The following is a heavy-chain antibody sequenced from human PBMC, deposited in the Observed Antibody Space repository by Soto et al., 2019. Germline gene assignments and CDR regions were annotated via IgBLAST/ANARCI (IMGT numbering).Heavy chain of an antibody. Sequence: GGSLRLSCTASGFTFGEYAMXRFRQAPGKGLERVGFIRSKAYGGTTEYAASVKGRFTISRDDSKSIAYLQMNSLKTEDTAVYYCTNGYGSGSYYIDYWGQGTLVTVSS. CDR3: TNGYGSGSYYIDY. CDR1: GFTFGEYA. J-gene: IGHJ4*02. V-gene: IGHV3-49*03. CDR2: IRSKAYGGTT. D-gene: IGHD3-10*01.